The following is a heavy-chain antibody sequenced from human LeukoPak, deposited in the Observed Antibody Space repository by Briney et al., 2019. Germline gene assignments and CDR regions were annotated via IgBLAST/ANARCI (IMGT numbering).Heavy chain of an antibody. V-gene: IGHV1-69*06. D-gene: IGHD3-3*01. CDR2: IIPIFGTA. Sequence: SVKVSCKASGGTFSSYAISWVRQAPGQGLEWMGGIIPIFGTANYAQKFQGRVTMTEDTSTDTAYMELSSLRSEDTAVYYCATDRDFWSGYNWFDPWGQGTLVTVSS. J-gene: IGHJ5*02. CDR3: ATDRDFWSGYNWFDP. CDR1: GGTFSSYA.